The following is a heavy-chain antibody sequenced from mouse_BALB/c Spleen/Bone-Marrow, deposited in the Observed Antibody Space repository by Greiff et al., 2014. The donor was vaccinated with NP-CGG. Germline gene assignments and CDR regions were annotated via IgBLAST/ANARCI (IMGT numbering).Heavy chain of an antibody. CDR1: GYTFTSYT. CDR3: ARSGRLLRDPYFDC. V-gene: IGHV1-4*01. D-gene: IGHD1-1*01. CDR2: INPSSGYT. Sequence: VKLVESGAELARPGASVKMSCKASGYTFTSYTMHWVKQRPGQGLEWIGYINPSSGYTNYNQKFKDKATLTADKSSSTAYMQLSSLTSEDSAVYYCARSGRLLRDPYFDCWGQGTTLTVSS. J-gene: IGHJ2*01.